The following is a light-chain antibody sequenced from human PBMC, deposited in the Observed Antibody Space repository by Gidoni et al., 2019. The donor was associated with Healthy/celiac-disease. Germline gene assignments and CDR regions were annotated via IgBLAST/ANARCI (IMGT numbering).Light chain of an antibody. CDR2: GAS. V-gene: IGKV3-20*01. J-gene: IGKJ2*01. CDR1: QRVSSSY. CDR3: QQYGSSFYT. Sequence: EIVLTQSPGTLSLSPGERATLSCRASQRVSSSYLAWYQQKPGQAPRLLIYGASSRATGIPDRFSGSGSGTDFTLTISRLEPEDFAVYYCQQYGSSFYTFGQGTKLEIK.